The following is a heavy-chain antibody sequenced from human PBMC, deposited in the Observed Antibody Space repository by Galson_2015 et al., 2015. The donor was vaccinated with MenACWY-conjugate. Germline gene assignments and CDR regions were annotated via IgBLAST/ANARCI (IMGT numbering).Heavy chain of an antibody. Sequence: SLRLSCAASGFTFSSYSMNWVRQAPGKGLEWVSYISSSSSTIYYADSVKGRFTISRDNAKNSLYLQMNSLRAEDTAVYYCARDLWFGELSLDYWGQGTLVTVSS. V-gene: IGHV3-48*04. CDR2: ISSSSSTI. J-gene: IGHJ4*02. D-gene: IGHD3-10*01. CDR1: GFTFSSYS. CDR3: ARDLWFGELSLDY.